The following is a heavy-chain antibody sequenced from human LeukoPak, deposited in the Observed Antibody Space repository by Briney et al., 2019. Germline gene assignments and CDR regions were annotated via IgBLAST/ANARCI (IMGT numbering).Heavy chain of an antibody. D-gene: IGHD3-16*02. CDR3: ARDRYTDYFDD. CDR2: INYSGST. Sequence: SETLSLTCTVSGASISSYYWSWIRQPPGKGLEWIGYINYSGSTSYNPSLKNRVTISRDTSNNKFSLNLKSVTAADTAVYYCARDRYTDYFDDWGLGVLVTVSS. CDR1: GASISSYY. V-gene: IGHV4-59*01. J-gene: IGHJ4*02.